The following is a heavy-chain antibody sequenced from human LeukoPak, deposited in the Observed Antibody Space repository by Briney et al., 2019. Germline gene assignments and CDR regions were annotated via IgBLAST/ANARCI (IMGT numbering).Heavy chain of an antibody. CDR1: GFTFSNYW. CDR3: ARGSRQTDC. Sequence: GGSLRLSCAASGFTFSNYWMTWVRQAPGQGLEWVAAISYDGSNKYYADSVKGRFTISRDNSNNTLYLQMNSLRAEDTALYFCARGSRQTDCWGQGALVTVSS. V-gene: IGHV3-30*01. CDR2: ISYDGSNK. J-gene: IGHJ4*02. D-gene: IGHD2-15*01.